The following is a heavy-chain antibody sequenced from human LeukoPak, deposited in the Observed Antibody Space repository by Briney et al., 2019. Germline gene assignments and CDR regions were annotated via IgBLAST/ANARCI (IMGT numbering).Heavy chain of an antibody. CDR2: IIPIFGTA. J-gene: IGHJ4*02. CDR3: ARVGPPAAGMSY. D-gene: IGHD6-13*01. Sequence: GASVKVSCKASGGTFSSYAISWVRQAPGQGLEWMGGIIPIFGTANYAQKFQGRVTITADKSTSTAYMELSSLRSEDTAVYYCARVGPPAAGMSYWGQGTLVTVSS. CDR1: GGTFSSYA. V-gene: IGHV1-69*06.